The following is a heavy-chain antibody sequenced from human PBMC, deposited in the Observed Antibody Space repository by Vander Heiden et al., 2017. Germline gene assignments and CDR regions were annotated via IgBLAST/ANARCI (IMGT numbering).Heavy chain of an antibody. D-gene: IGHD6-19*01. CDR3: ARASGSGGWYGGGVF. CDR1: GYTFTDFY. J-gene: IGHJ4*02. Sequence: QVQLVQSGAEVKKPGASVKVSCRASGYTFTDFYFHWVRQAPGQGLEWMGGIDPNSGDTNYAQSFQGRVTMTRNTSINTTYMELSSLRSDDTAVYYWARASGSGGWYGGGVFWGQGTLVTVSS. V-gene: IGHV1-2*02. CDR2: IDPNSGDT.